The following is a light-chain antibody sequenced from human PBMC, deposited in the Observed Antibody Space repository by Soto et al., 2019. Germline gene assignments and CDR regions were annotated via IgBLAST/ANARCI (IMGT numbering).Light chain of an antibody. CDR2: KAS. V-gene: IGKV1-5*03. Sequence: DIQMTQSPSTLSTSVGDRVIITCRASQYINRWLAWYQQKPGKAPKLMIQKASTLESGVPSRFSGSGSGTEFTLTISSLQPDDFATYYCQQYNSYPFTFGQGTKLEIK. J-gene: IGKJ2*01. CDR3: QQYNSYPFT. CDR1: QYINRW.